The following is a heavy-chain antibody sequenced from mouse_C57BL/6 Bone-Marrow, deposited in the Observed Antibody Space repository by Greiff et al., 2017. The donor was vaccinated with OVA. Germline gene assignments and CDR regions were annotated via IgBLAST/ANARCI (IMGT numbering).Heavy chain of an antibody. J-gene: IGHJ1*03. CDR3: TTFYYGNSYWYFDV. CDR1: GFNIKDDY. V-gene: IGHV14-4*01. Sequence: EVKLQESGAELVRPGASVKLSCTASGFNIKDDYMHWVKQRPEQGLEWIGWIDPENGDTEYASKFQGKATITADTSSNTAYLQLSSLTSEDTAVYYCTTFYYGNSYWYFDVWGTGTTVTVSS. CDR2: IDPENGDT. D-gene: IGHD2-1*01.